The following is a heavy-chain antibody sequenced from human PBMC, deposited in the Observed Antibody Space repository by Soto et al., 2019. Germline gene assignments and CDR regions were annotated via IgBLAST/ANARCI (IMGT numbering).Heavy chain of an antibody. D-gene: IGHD1-26*01. V-gene: IGHV5-51*01. Sequence: GESPKIPCKGSGYSSTSYWIGWLRQMPGKGLEWMGIIYPVDSDTRYSPSFQGEVTISADKSISTAYLQWSSLKASDTAMYYCARFSTAVGGLLYGMFVWGPGIT. CDR3: ARFSTAVGGLLYGMFV. CDR1: GYSSTSYW. CDR2: IYPVDSDT. J-gene: IGHJ6*02.